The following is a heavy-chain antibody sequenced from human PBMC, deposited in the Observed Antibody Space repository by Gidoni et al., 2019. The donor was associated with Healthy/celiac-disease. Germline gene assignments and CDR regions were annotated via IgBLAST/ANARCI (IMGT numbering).Heavy chain of an antibody. D-gene: IGHD3-22*01. V-gene: IGHV3-66*01. Sequence: EVQLVESGGGLVQPGGSLRLSCAASGFPVSSNYMSWVRQAPGKGLEWVSVIYSGGSTYYADSVKGRFTISRDNSKNTLYLQMNSLRAEDTAVYYCARVRYDSSGYLDYWGQGTLVTVSS. J-gene: IGHJ4*02. CDR3: ARVRYDSSGYLDY. CDR1: GFPVSSNY. CDR2: IYSGGST.